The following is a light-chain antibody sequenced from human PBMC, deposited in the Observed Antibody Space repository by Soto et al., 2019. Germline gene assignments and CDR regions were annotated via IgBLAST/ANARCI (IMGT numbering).Light chain of an antibody. Sequence: IQTTQSPSSLSASVGDRVNIICRAGQSISSYLNWYQQKKGKAPKLLIYAASSLQSGVPSRFSGSGYGTDFNLTISSLQPEDFATYYCQQANTFPITFGQGTRLEI. CDR2: AAS. J-gene: IGKJ5*01. CDR1: QSISSY. CDR3: QQANTFPIT. V-gene: IGKV1-39*01.